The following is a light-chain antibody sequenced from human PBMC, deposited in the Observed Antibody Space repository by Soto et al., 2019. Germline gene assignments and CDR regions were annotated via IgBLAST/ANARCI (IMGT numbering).Light chain of an antibody. CDR1: SSDVGAYKF. CDR3: SSYAGNSNYV. Sequence: QSVLTQPPSASGSPGQSVTISCTGTSSDVGAYKFVSWYQQNPGKAPKLIIYDVTKRPTGVPDRFSGSKSGNTASLTVSGLQAEDEADYYCSSYAGNSNYVFGGGTKLTVL. J-gene: IGLJ2*01. V-gene: IGLV2-8*01. CDR2: DVT.